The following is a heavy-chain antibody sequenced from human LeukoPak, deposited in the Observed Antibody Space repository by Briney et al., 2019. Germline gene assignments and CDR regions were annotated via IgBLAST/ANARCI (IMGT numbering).Heavy chain of an antibody. V-gene: IGHV3-7*01. CDR1: GFTFSTYW. J-gene: IGHJ4*02. Sequence: GGSLRLSCAASGFTFSTYWMTWVRQAPGKGLEWVANLKQDGSEKYYADSVKGRFTISRDNAKSSLYLQMNSLRAEDTAVYYCARKNGLDYWGQGTLVTVSS. CDR3: ARKNGLDY. CDR2: LKQDGSEK.